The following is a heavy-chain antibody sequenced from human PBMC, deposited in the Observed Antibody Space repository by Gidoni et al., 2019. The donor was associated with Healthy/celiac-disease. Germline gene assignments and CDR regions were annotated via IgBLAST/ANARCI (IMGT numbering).Heavy chain of an antibody. CDR2: TRNKANSYTT. V-gene: IGHV3-72*01. CDR3: ARANYDSSGLMAFDI. J-gene: IGHJ3*02. Sequence: EVHLVESGGGLVQPGGSLRLSCAASGFPFSDHYMDWVRQAPGKGLEWVGRTRNKANSYTTEYAASVKGRFTISRDDSKNSLYLQMNSLKTEDTAVYYCARANYDSSGLMAFDIWGQGTMVTVSS. D-gene: IGHD3-22*01. CDR1: GFPFSDHY.